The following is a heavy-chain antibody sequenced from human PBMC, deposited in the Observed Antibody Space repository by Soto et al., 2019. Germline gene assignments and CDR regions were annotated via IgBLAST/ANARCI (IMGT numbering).Heavy chain of an antibody. J-gene: IGHJ4*02. CDR2: INYSGST. V-gene: IGHV4-39*07. D-gene: IGHD2-2*01. CDR3: ARMGRGRYCSSTSCPTRDY. CDR1: GGSISSSSYY. Sequence: PSETLSLTCTVSGGSISSSSYYWGWIRQPPGKGLEWIGRINYSGSTYYNPSLKSRVTISVDTSKNQFSLKLSSVTAADTAVYYCARMGRGRYCSSTSCPTRDYWGQGTLVTVSS.